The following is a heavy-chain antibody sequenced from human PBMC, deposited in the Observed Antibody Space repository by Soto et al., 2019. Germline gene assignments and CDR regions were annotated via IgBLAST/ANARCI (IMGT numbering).Heavy chain of an antibody. CDR1: GGSISGYY. Sequence: PSETLSLTCTVSGGSISGYYWSWIRQSPGKGLEWIGYIYYSGNTNYNPSLKSRVTVLVDTSKNQFSLKLSSVTAADTAVYYCASGSTIINTLAYWGQGTLVTVSS. CDR2: IYYSGNT. V-gene: IGHV4-59*08. D-gene: IGHD4-4*01. J-gene: IGHJ4*02. CDR3: ASGSTIINTLAY.